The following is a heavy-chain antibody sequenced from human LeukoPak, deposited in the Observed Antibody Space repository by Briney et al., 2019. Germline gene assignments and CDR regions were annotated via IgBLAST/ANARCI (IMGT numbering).Heavy chain of an antibody. CDR3: ARGMPLDVDPAMVNFDY. V-gene: IGHV4-34*01. CDR2: INHSGST. D-gene: IGHD5-18*01. CDR1: GGSFSGYY. Sequence: SETLSLTCAVYGGSFSGYYLSWIRQPPGKGLEWIGEINHSGSTNYNPSLKSRVTISVDTSKNQFSLKLSSVTAADTAVYYCARGMPLDVDPAMVNFDYWGQGTLVTVSS. J-gene: IGHJ4*02.